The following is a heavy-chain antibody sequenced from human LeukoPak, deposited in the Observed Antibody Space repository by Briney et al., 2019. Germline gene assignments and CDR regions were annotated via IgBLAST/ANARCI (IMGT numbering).Heavy chain of an antibody. Sequence: SETLSLTCTVSGGSISSGAYYWSWIRQHPGKGLEWIGYIYYSGSTYYNPSLKSRVTISVDTSKNQFSLKLSSVTAADTAAYYCARVPITMVRGIIIGGAFDYWGQGTLVTVSS. D-gene: IGHD3-10*01. CDR2: IYYSGST. CDR3: ARVPITMVRGIIIGGAFDY. J-gene: IGHJ4*02. V-gene: IGHV4-31*03. CDR1: GGSISSGAYY.